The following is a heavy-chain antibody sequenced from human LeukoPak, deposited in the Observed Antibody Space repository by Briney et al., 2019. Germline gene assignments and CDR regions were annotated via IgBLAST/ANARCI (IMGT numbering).Heavy chain of an antibody. Sequence: PSETLSLTCTVSGGSISSYYWSWIRQPPGKGLEWIGYIYYSGSTNYNPSLKSRVTMSVDSSKNQFSLKLSSVTAADTAVYYCARGEYLGNYYMDVWGKGTTVTVSS. J-gene: IGHJ6*03. CDR2: IYYSGST. CDR1: GGSISSYY. V-gene: IGHV4-59*12. D-gene: IGHD2-2*01. CDR3: ARGEYLGNYYMDV.